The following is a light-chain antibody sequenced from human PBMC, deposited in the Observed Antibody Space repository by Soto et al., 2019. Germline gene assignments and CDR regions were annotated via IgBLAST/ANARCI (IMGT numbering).Light chain of an antibody. CDR1: QSISCW. V-gene: IGKV1-5*01. J-gene: IGKJ1*01. Sequence: DIQMTQSPSTLSASVGDRVTITCRASQSISCWLAWYQQKPGKAPKLLIYDASSLESGVPSRFSGSGSGTEFTLTISSLQPDDFATYYCQQYNSYPGTFGQGPKVEIK. CDR3: QQYNSYPGT. CDR2: DAS.